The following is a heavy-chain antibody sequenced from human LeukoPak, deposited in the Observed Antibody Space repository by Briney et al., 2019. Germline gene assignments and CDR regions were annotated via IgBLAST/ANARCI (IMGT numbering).Heavy chain of an antibody. Sequence: SETLSLTCLVSGGSVSGYYWSWVRQPPGKGLEWIGYIYYSGSTNYNPSLKSRVTISVDTSKNQFSLKLSSVTAADTAVYYCARDNGDYVWGSYRPWYFDYWGQGTLVTVSS. V-gene: IGHV4-59*02. D-gene: IGHD3-16*02. CDR2: IYYSGST. CDR3: ARDNGDYVWGSYRPWYFDY. CDR1: GGSVSGYY. J-gene: IGHJ4*02.